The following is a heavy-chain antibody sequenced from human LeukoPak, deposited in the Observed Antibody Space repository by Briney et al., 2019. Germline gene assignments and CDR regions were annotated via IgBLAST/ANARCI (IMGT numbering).Heavy chain of an antibody. CDR3: ARSGYNFLVGS. Sequence: SETLSLTCTVSGGSFSSSSSYWGWVRQPPGKGLEWIASMSYSGTTYYNPSLKSRVTISVDTSKNQFSLKLSSVTAANTAVYFCARSGYNFLVGSWGQGTLVTVSS. CDR1: GGSFSSSSSY. V-gene: IGHV4-39*01. D-gene: IGHD5-18*01. CDR2: MSYSGTT. J-gene: IGHJ4*02.